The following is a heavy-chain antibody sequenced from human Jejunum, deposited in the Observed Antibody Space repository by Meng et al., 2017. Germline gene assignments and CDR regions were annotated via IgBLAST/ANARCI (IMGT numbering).Heavy chain of an antibody. CDR1: GGSFPFVFW. J-gene: IGHJ4*02. CDR3: ARGGYDSFDY. V-gene: IGHV4-4*01. Sequence: QRRRPGPGLGRPPDTLSPSCVVFGGSFPFVFWWTWARQAPGKRLGSIYEISHVVGNTDTPALNRRVSISRDNPKQQSSLKLISVPAAPTAVYSCARGGYDSFDYWAREPWSPSPQ. D-gene: IGHD3-3*01. CDR2: ISHVVGN.